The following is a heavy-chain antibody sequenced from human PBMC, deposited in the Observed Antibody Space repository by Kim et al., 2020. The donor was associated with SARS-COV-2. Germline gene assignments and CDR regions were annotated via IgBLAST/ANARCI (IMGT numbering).Heavy chain of an antibody. CDR2: NT. V-gene: IGHV3-74*01. CDR3: TRGFGSETNY. Sequence: NTGYGDSVKGRFTISRDNAKNTLYLQMNSLRVEDTAVYYCTRGFGSETNYWGQGSLVIVST. D-gene: IGHD3-10*01. J-gene: IGHJ4*02.